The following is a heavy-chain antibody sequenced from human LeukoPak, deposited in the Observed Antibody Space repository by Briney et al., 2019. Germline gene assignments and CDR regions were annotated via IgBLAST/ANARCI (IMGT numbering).Heavy chain of an antibody. CDR2: IYWDGDT. V-gene: IGHV2-5*02. J-gene: IGHJ4*02. CDR3: AHRHELQWFVT. CDR1: GFSLRTSGVS. Sequence: SGPTLVNPTQTLTLTCTFSGFSLRTSGVSVGWIRQPPGKALEWLALIYWDGDTRYSPSLRSRLTITKDTSKNQVVLTLTNMDPVDTATYFCAHRHELQWFVTWGQGTLVTVSP. D-gene: IGHD3-10*01.